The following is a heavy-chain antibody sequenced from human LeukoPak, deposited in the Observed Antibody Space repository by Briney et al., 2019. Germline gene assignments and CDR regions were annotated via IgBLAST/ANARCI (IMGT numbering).Heavy chain of an antibody. J-gene: IGHJ4*02. Sequence: GGSLRLSCAASGFTFSSYAMSWVRQAPGKGLEWVSAISGSGGSTYYADSVKGRFTISRDNSKDTLYLQMNSLRAEDTAVYYCARSMDFTMVRGVIIPCYFDYWGQGTLVTVSS. V-gene: IGHV3-23*01. CDR1: GFTFSSYA. CDR2: ISGSGGST. CDR3: ARSMDFTMVRGVIIPCYFDY. D-gene: IGHD3-10*01.